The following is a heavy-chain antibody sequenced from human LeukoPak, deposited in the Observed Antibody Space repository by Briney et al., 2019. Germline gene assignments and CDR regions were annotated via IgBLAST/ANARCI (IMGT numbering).Heavy chain of an antibody. CDR1: GGSISSSSYY. CDR3: ASQDGVEVIRPGWFDP. V-gene: IGHV4-39*01. J-gene: IGHJ5*02. D-gene: IGHD3-22*01. Sequence: SETLSLTCTVSGGSISSSSYYWGWIRQPPGKGLEWIGSIYYSGRTYYNPSLKSRVTISVDTSKNQFSLKLSSVTAADTAVYDCASQDGVEVIRPGWFDPWGQGTLVTVSS. CDR2: IYYSGRT.